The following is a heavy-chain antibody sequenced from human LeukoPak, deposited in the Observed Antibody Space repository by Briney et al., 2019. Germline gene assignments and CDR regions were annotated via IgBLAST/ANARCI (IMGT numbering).Heavy chain of an antibody. D-gene: IGHD3-10*01. CDR3: ARRVGRYFGERAYYYNYMDV. V-gene: IGHV4-34*01. J-gene: IGHJ6*03. CDR1: GGSFSGYY. Sequence: SETLSLTCAVYGGSFSGYYWSWIRQPPGKGLEWIGEINHSGSSKYIPSLKSRVTISVDTSKNQFPLKLSSVTAADTAVYYCARRVGRYFGERAYYYNYMDVWAKGTTVTISS. CDR2: INHSGSS.